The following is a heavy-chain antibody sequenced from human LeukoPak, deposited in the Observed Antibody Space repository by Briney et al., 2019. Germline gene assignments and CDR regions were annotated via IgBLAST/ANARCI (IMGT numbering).Heavy chain of an antibody. CDR1: GGSFSGYY. Sequence: SETLSLTCAVYGGSFSGYYWSWIRQPPGKGREWIGEINHSGSTNYNPSLKSRVTISVDTSKNQFSLKLSSVTAADTAVYYCARGRLVRGVIIRAGDYFDYWGQGTLVTVSS. J-gene: IGHJ4*02. CDR3: ARGRLVRGVIIRAGDYFDY. CDR2: INHSGST. D-gene: IGHD3-10*01. V-gene: IGHV4-34*01.